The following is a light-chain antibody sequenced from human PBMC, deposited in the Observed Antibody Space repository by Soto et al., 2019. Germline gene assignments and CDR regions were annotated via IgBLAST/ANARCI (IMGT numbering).Light chain of an antibody. V-gene: IGLV2-23*02. Sequence: QSVLTQPASVSGSPGQSITISCTGTSSDVGSYNLVSWYQQHPGKAPKLMIYEVSKRPSGVSHRFSGSKSGNTASLTISGLQAEDEADYYCCSYAGSSTSLVFGTGTKLTVL. CDR1: SSDVGSYNL. J-gene: IGLJ1*01. CDR3: CSYAGSSTSLV. CDR2: EVS.